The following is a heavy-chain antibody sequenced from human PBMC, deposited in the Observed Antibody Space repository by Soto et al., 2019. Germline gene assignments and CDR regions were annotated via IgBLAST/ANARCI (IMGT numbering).Heavy chain of an antibody. J-gene: IGHJ6*02. CDR2: ITDRSTTT. CDR1: GFTFSDFH. D-gene: IGHD3-10*01. V-gene: IGHV3-48*02. CDR3: ARDSGRGGAMDV. Sequence: EEQLVESGGNLMRPGGSLKLSCAASGFTFSDFHMHWVRQASGKGLEWVAYITDRSTTTYYADSVRGRFTVSRDNAKNSLYLQMNSLRDEDTALYYCARDSGRGGAMDVWGQGTTVTVSS.